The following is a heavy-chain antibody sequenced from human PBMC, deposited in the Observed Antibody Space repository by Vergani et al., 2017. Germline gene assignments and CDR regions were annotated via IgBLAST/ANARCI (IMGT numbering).Heavy chain of an antibody. D-gene: IGHD2-15*01. CDR3: TRSECSGTTCYGHYFNL. J-gene: IGHJ4*01. CDR1: GFTFSNYG. V-gene: IGHV3-30*02. Sequence: QVQLVESGGGVVQPGGSLRLSCGASGFTFSNYGMHWVRQAPGKGLEWVTFIRYDGSNTYYADSVKGRFTISRDTSRNAVYLQMNILRVEDTGVYYCTRSECSGTTCYGHYFNLWCHGILVTVSS. CDR2: IRYDGSNT.